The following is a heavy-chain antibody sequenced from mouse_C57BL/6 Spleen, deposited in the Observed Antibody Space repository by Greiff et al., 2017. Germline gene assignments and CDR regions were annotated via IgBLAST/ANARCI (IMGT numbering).Heavy chain of an antibody. CDR3: ARGGSFAY. CDR2: IDPSDSYT. CDR1: GYTFTSYW. V-gene: IGHV1-69*01. J-gene: IGHJ2*01. Sequence: QVQLQQPGAELVMPGASVKLSCKASGYTFTSYWMHWVKQRPGQGLEWIGEIDPSDSYTNYNQKFKGKSTLTVDKSSSTAYMQLSSLTSEDSAVYYCARGGSFAYWGQGTTLTVSS.